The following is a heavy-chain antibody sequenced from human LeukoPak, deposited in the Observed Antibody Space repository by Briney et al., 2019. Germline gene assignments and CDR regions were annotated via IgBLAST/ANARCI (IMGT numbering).Heavy chain of an antibody. D-gene: IGHD1-1*01. CDR2: IKQDGSEK. J-gene: IGHJ4*02. V-gene: IGHV3-7*01. CDR3: AKHWHHDY. Sequence: GGSLRLSCAASGFTFSTYWMSWVRQAPGEGLEWVANIKQDGSEKYYVDSVEGRFTISRDNAKNSLYLQMNSLRAEDTAVYYCAKHWHHDYWGQGTLVTVSS. CDR1: GFTFSTYW.